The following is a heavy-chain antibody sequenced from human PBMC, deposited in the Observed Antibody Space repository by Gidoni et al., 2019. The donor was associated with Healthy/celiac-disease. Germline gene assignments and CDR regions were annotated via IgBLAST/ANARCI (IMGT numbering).Heavy chain of an antibody. J-gene: IGHJ3*02. D-gene: IGHD6-19*01. CDR3: AKSYSSGWSDAFDI. V-gene: IGHV3-9*01. Sequence: EVQLVESGGGLVQPGRSLRLSCAASGFTFDDYAMHWVRQAPGKGLEWVSGISWNSGSIGYADSVKGRFTISRDNAKNSLYLQMNSLRAEDTALYYCAKSYSSGWSDAFDIWGQGTMVTVSS. CDR2: ISWNSGSI. CDR1: GFTFDDYA.